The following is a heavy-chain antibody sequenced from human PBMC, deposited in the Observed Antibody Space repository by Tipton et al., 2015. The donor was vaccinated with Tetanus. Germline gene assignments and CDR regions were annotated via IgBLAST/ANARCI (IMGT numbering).Heavy chain of an antibody. CDR1: GGSISRTNYY. V-gene: IGHV4-39*01. Sequence: TLSLTCTVSGGSISRTNYYWGWIRQPPGKGLEWIGSIYDTGNVYYNPALTSRVTMSVDTSKIQFSLSLRSVTAADTAVFYCAGLYYYDSASYPLYWGQGTLVTVSS. CDR3: AGLYYYDSASYPLY. J-gene: IGHJ4*02. D-gene: IGHD3-10*01. CDR2: IYDTGNV.